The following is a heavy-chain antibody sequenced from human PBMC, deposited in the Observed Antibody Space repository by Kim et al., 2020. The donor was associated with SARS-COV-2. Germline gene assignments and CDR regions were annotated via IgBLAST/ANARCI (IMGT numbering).Heavy chain of an antibody. CDR2: MNPNSGNT. J-gene: IGHJ4*02. D-gene: IGHD2-15*01. CDR1: GYTFTSYD. Sequence: ASVKVSCKASGYTFTSYDINWVRQASGQGLEWMGWMNPNSGNTGSAQKFQGRVTMTRNTSISTAYMELSSLRPEDTAVYYCARNSVVSRYFDYWGQGTLVTVSS. V-gene: IGHV1-8*01. CDR3: ARNSVVSRYFDY.